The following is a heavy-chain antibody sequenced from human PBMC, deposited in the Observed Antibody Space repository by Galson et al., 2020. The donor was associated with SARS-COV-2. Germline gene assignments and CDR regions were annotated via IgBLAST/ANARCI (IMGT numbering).Heavy chain of an antibody. CDR3: ARAVDTAMGYYFDY. CDR1: GGSILSGGYY. J-gene: IGHJ4*02. V-gene: IGHV4-31*03. Sequence: SETLSLTCTVSGGSILSGGYYWSWIRQRPGKGLEWIGYIHTTGSSYYNSSLKSRVTMSVDTSKDQFFLKLSSVTAADTAVYYCARAVDTAMGYYFDYWGQGTLVTVSS. D-gene: IGHD5-18*01. CDR2: IHTTGSS.